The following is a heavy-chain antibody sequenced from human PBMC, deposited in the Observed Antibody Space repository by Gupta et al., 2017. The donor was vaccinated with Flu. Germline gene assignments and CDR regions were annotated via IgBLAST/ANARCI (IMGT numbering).Heavy chain of an antibody. D-gene: IGHD5-18*01. Sequence: QLELQESGPGLVKPSETLSLTCTVSGGPVSTTSYFWGWIRQSPEKGLEWLGVVYYGGSTCYKPSMESRLTMSVHTSKSQFYLKLSSVTAADTAVYYCARGKAMVTFYFDSWGQGTQVPVS. CDR2: VYYGGST. V-gene: IGHV4-39*01. CDR1: GGPVSTTSYF. CDR3: ARGKAMVTFYFDS. J-gene: IGHJ4*02.